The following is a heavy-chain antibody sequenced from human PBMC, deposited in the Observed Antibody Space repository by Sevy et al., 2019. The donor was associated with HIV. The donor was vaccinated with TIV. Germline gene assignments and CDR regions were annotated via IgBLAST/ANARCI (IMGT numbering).Heavy chain of an antibody. CDR2: ISGSGGST. CDR3: AKDGYCSIYYGELDY. CDR1: GFTFSNYA. J-gene: IGHJ4*02. V-gene: IGHV3-23*01. D-gene: IGHD3-22*01. Sequence: GGSLRLSCAASGFTFSNYAMNWVRQAPGKGLEWVSAISGSGGSTYHAESVKGRFTISRDNSRSILYLQMKSLRPEDTAVYYCAKDGYCSIYYGELDYWGQGTLVTVSS.